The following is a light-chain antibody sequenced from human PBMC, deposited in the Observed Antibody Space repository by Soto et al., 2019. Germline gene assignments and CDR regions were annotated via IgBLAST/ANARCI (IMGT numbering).Light chain of an antibody. CDR3: QQYNGWPIT. V-gene: IGKV3-15*01. J-gene: IGKJ5*01. CDR1: QSVSSN. Sequence: EIVMTQSPATLSVSPGERATLSCRASQSVSSNLAWYQQKPGQAPRLLIYGASTRATGFPARFSGSGSGTEFTLTISSLQSEDFAVYYCQQYNGWPITFGQGTRLEN. CDR2: GAS.